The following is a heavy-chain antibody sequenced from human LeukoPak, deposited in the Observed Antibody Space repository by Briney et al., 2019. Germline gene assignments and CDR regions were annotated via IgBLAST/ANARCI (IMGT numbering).Heavy chain of an antibody. V-gene: IGHV4-59*01. J-gene: IGHJ6*03. CDR1: GGSISSYY. D-gene: IGHD6-6*01. Sequence: SETLSLTCTVSGGSISSYYWSWIRQPPGKGLEWIGYIYYSGSTNYNPSLESRVTISVDTSKNQFSLKLSSVTAADTAVYYCAREYSSSLGYYYYMDVWGKGTTVTVSS. CDR3: AREYSSSLGYYYYMDV. CDR2: IYYSGST.